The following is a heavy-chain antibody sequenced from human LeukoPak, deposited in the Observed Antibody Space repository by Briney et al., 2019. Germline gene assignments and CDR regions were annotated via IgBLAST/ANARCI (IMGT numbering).Heavy chain of an antibody. CDR2: IKSKTDGGTT. CDR3: IAPGEYSSSDFDY. V-gene: IGHV3-15*01. D-gene: IGHD6-6*01. J-gene: IGHJ4*02. CDR1: GFTFSSYA. Sequence: PGGXLXLSCAASGFTFSSYAMSWVRQAPGKGLEWVGRIKSKTDGGTTDYAAPVKGRLTISRDDSKNRLYLQMNSLKTEDTAVYYCIAPGEYSSSDFDYWGQGTLVTVSS.